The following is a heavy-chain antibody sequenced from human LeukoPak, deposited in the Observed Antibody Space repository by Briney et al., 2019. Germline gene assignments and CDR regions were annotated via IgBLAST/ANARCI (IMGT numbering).Heavy chain of an antibody. CDR1: GYTFTSYG. J-gene: IGHJ4*02. Sequence: VASVKVSCKASGYTFTSYGISWVRQAPGQGLEWTGWISAYNGNTNYAQKLQGRVTITRDTSASTAYMELSSLRSEDTAVYYCARAPSSRALFDYWGQGTLVTVSS. V-gene: IGHV1-18*01. D-gene: IGHD6-13*01. CDR3: ARAPSSRALFDY. CDR2: ISAYNGNT.